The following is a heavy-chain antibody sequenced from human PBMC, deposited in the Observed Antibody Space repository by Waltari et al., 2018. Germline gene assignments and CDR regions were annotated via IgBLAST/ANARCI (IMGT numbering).Heavy chain of an antibody. D-gene: IGHD3-3*01. CDR1: GYSISSGYS. Sequence: QVQLQESGPGLVKPSETLSLSCTVSGYSISSGYSWGWIRQPPGKGLEWIGSIYHSGSTYYNPSLKSRVTISVDTSKKQFSLKLSSVTAADTAVYYCASDSDFWSGFYGRFDYWGQGTLVTVSS. J-gene: IGHJ4*02. CDR2: IYHSGST. V-gene: IGHV4-38-2*02. CDR3: ASDSDFWSGFYGRFDY.